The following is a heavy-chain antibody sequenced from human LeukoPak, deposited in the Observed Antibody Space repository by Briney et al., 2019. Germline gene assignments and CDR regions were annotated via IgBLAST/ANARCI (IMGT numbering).Heavy chain of an antibody. CDR2: IYYSGST. J-gene: IGHJ4*02. Sequence: SETLSLTCAVYDGSFSSYYWSWIRQPPGKGLEWIGYIYYSGSTNYNPSLKSRVTISVDTSKNQFSLKLSSVTAADTAVYYCARYYYDSSGLHWFDYWGQGTLVTVSS. D-gene: IGHD3-22*01. V-gene: IGHV4-59*01. CDR1: DGSFSSYY. CDR3: ARYYYDSSGLHWFDY.